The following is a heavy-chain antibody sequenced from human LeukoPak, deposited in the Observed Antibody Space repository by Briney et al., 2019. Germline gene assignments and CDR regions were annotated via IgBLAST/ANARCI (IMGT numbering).Heavy chain of an antibody. V-gene: IGHV3-23*01. CDR2: ISGRGASK. Sequence: GGSLRLSCAASGFTVSSYWMHWVRQAPGKGLEWVSGISGRGASKYYADSVKGRFTISRDNSKNTLYLQMNSLRAEDTAVYYCAKGVVVAPDVTPFDYWGQGTLVTVSS. J-gene: IGHJ4*02. CDR1: GFTVSSYW. CDR3: AKGVVVAPDVTPFDY. D-gene: IGHD2-2*01.